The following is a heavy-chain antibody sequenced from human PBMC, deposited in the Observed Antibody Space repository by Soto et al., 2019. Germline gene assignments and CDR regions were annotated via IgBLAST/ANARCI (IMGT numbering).Heavy chain of an antibody. Sequence: HPGGSLRLSCAASEFTVNSKYMSWVRQAPGKGLEWVANIKQDGSEKDYVDSVKGRFTISRDNAKNSLYLQMNSLRAEDTAVHYRAKDPVSIVVVTATTYYYGMDVWGQGTTVTVSS. V-gene: IGHV3-7*01. D-gene: IGHD2-21*02. CDR1: EFTVNSKY. J-gene: IGHJ6*02. CDR3: AKDPVSIVVVTATTYYYGMDV. CDR2: IKQDGSEK.